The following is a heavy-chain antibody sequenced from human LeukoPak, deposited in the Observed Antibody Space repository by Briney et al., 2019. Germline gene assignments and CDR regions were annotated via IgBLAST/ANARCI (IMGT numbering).Heavy chain of an antibody. D-gene: IGHD2-15*01. CDR3: AKHPWWSNYYYYMDV. Sequence: GGSLRLSCAASGFTFSSYAMSWVRQAPGKGLEWVSAISGSGGSTYYADSVKGRFTISRDNSKNTLYLQMNSLRAEDTAVYYCAKHPWWSNYYYYMDVWGKGTTVTVSS. CDR2: ISGSGGST. V-gene: IGHV3-23*01. J-gene: IGHJ6*03. CDR1: GFTFSSYA.